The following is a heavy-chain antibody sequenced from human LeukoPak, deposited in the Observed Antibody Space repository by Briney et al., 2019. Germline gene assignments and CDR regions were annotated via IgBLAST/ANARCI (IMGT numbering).Heavy chain of an antibody. J-gene: IGHJ3*02. CDR1: GFTFTDYY. CDR3: ATYSSIWRAFDI. D-gene: IGHD6-13*01. Sequence: GASVKVSCKASGFTFTDYYVHWVRQAPGQGLEWMGWINPDSGGTTYAQKFQGTVTMTRDTSSRTAYMELSRLRSDDTAVYYCATYSSIWRAFDIWGQGTMVTVSS. V-gene: IGHV1-2*02. CDR2: INPDSGGT.